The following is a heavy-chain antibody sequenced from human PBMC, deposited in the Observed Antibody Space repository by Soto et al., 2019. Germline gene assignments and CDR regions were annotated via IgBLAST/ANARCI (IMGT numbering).Heavy chain of an antibody. D-gene: IGHD3-10*01. CDR1: GGTFSRYA. CDR3: ARESPLYGGSTGHFDY. J-gene: IGHJ4*02. CDR2: IIPISGTS. Sequence: QVQLVQSGAEVRKPGSSVKVSCKAFGGTFSRYAFSWVRQAPGQGLEWMGRIIPISGTSNYAQKFHGRVTSTADKSTTTAYMEVSGLSSDDTAVYYCARESPLYGGSTGHFDYWGQGTLVTVSS. V-gene: IGHV1-69*06.